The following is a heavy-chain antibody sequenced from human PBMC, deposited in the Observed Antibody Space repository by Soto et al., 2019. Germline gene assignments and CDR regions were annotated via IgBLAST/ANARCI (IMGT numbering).Heavy chain of an antibody. CDR1: GYTFTSYG. V-gene: IGHV1-18*01. CDR2: ISAYNGNT. CDR3: ARDGISAYDSSGYVFYGY. Sequence: QVQLVQSGAEVKKPGASVKVSCKASGYTFTSYGISWVRQAPGQGLEWMGWISAYNGNTNYAQKLQGRVTMTTDTSASTAYMELRSLRSDDTAVYYCARDGISAYDSSGYVFYGYWGQGTLVTVSS. J-gene: IGHJ4*02. D-gene: IGHD3-22*01.